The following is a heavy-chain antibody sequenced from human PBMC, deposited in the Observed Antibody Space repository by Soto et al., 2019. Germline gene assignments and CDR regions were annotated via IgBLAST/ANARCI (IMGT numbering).Heavy chain of an antibody. J-gene: IGHJ4*02. CDR3: ARLPTDSSGWYGFVDY. D-gene: IGHD6-19*01. Sequence: SETLSLTCTVSGGSISSGDYYWSWIRQPPGKGLECIGYIYYSGSPYYNPSLKSRITISVDTSKNQFSLKLTSVTAADTAVYYCARLPTDSSGWYGFVDYWGQGALVTVSS. V-gene: IGHV4-30-4*01. CDR1: GGSISSGDYY. CDR2: IYYSGSP.